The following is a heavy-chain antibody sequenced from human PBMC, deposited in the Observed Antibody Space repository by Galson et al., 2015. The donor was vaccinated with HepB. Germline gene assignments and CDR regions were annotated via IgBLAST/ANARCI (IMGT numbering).Heavy chain of an antibody. CDR2: ISSSRSTI. CDR1: GFTSSNYS. V-gene: IGHV3-48*01. D-gene: IGHD1-7*01. Sequence: SLRLSCAASGFTSSNYSLNWVRQAPGKVLEWISYISSSRSTIYYADSVKGRFTISRHNAQNSLYLQMNSLRAEDTAIYYCARGQKNWIYNSWGQGTLV. J-gene: IGHJ4*02. CDR3: ARGQKNWIYNS.